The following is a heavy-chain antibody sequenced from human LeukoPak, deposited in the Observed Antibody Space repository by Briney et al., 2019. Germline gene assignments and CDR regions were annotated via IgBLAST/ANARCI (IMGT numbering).Heavy chain of an antibody. CDR1: GFTFDDYA. V-gene: IGHV3-23*01. D-gene: IGHD3-10*01. CDR2: ISGSGGST. CDR3: AKDGDYYGSGIPYYFDY. J-gene: IGHJ4*02. Sequence: GRSLRLSCAASGFTFDDYAMHWVRQAPGKGLEWVSAISGSGGSTYYADSVKGRFTISRDNSKNTLYLQMNSLRAEDTAVYYCAKDGDYYGSGIPYYFDYWGQGTLVTVSS.